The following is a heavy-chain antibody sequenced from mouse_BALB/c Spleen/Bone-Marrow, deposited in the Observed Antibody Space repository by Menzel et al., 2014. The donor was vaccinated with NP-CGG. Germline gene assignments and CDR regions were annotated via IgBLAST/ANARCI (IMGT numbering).Heavy chain of an antibody. CDR1: GYTFTSYW. Sequence: VQLQPSGAELAKPGSSVKMSCKASGYTFTSYWMHWVKQRPGQGLEWIGYINPSTGYTEYNQKFKDKATLTADKSSSTAYMQLSSLTSEDSAVYYCARKVIYYDYAYYAMFFWGRRTSVTVLS. V-gene: IGHV1-7*01. CDR2: INPSTGYT. D-gene: IGHD2-4*01. CDR3: ARKVIYYDYAYYAMFF. J-gene: IGHJ4*01.